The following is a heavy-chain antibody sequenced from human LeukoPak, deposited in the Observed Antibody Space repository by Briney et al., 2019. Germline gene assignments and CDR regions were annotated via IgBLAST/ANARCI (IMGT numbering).Heavy chain of an antibody. J-gene: IGHJ4*02. CDR3: ARRDSSTSLPFDY. V-gene: IGHV5-51*01. CDR2: IYPGDSDT. Sequence: GESLKISCKGSGYSFTSYWIAWVRQMPGKGLEGMGIIYPGDSDTRYSPSFQGQVTISADKSISTAYLQWSSLKASDTAMYYCARRDSSTSLPFDYWGQGTLVTVSS. D-gene: IGHD2-2*01. CDR1: GYSFTSYW.